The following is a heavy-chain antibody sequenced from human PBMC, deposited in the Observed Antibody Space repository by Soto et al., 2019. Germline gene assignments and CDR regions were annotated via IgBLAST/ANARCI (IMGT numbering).Heavy chain of an antibody. CDR1: GYSFTSYW. CDR2: IYPGDSDT. D-gene: IGHD6-19*01. CDR3: ARHRSIAVAGDAFDI. Sequence: PGESRKISCKGSGYSFTSYWIGWVRQMPGKGVEWMGIIYPGDSDTRYSPSFQGQVTISADKSISTAYLQWSSLKASDTAMYYCARHRSIAVAGDAFDIWGQGTMVTVSS. V-gene: IGHV5-51*01. J-gene: IGHJ3*02.